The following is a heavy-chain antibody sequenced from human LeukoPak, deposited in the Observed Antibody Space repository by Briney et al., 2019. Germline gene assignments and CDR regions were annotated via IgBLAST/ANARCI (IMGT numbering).Heavy chain of an antibody. V-gene: IGHV4-39*01. J-gene: IGHJ1*01. CDR1: GDYISSSSYY. CDR2: IYHSGRT. D-gene: IGHD3-22*01. CDR3: AGRRYYDSTGHFE. Sequence: SETLSLTCAVSGDYISSSSYYWGWIRQSPGTGLEWIGDIYHSGRTYYNPSLKSRVAISIDTSKNQFSLGLRSMTAADTAVFYCAGRRYYDSTGHFEWGRGTLVTVSS.